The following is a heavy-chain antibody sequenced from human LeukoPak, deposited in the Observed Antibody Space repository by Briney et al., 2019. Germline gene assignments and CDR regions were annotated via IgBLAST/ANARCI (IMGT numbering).Heavy chain of an antibody. CDR2: INHSGST. D-gene: IGHD3-10*01. CDR3: ARGRRAYGKDY. V-gene: IGHV4-34*01. J-gene: IGHJ4*02. CDR1: GGSFSGYY. Sequence: SETLSLTCAVYGGSFSGYYWSWVRQPPGKGLEWIGEINHSGSTNYNPSLTSRVTISVDTSKNQFSLKLSSVTAADTAVYYCARGRRAYGKDYWGQGTLVTVSS.